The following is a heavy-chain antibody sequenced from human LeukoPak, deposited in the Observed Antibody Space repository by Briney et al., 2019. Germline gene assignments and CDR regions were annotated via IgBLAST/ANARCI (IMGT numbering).Heavy chain of an antibody. CDR2: ISSSGSTI. CDR1: GFTFSSYE. Sequence: GGSLRLSCAASGFTFSSYEMNWVRQAPGKGLEWVSYISSSGSTIYYADSVKGRSTISRDNAKNSLYLQMNSLRAEDTAVYYCGRETGGEIDYWGPGNLVTLSS. CDR3: GRETGGEIDY. J-gene: IGHJ4*02. D-gene: IGHD3-16*01. V-gene: IGHV3-48*03.